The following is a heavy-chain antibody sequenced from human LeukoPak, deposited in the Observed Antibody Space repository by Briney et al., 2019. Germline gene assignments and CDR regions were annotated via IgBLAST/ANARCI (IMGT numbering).Heavy chain of an antibody. V-gene: IGHV3-11*01. J-gene: IGHJ6*04. Sequence: MSGGSLRLSCAASGFTFSDYYMSWIRQAPGKGLEWVSYISSSGSTIYYADSVKGRFTISRDNAKNSLNLQMNSLRAEDTAVYYCARETRDIVVVVAAPLDVWGKGTTVTVSS. CDR3: ARETRDIVVVVAAPLDV. CDR2: ISSSGSTI. D-gene: IGHD2-15*01. CDR1: GFTFSDYY.